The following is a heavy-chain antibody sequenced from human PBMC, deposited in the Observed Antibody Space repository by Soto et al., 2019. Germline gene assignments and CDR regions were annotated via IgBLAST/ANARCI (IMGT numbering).Heavy chain of an antibody. CDR2: IIPISGTS. CDR1: EGSFSTYV. Sequence: GASLQVSFTASEGSFSTYVIAWGRQAPGQGLEWMGGIIPISGTSNYAQKYQGRVAIIADESTNTVYMELSSLRSDDTAVYYCARALRYIERSYEACDIWGQGSMVTVS. CDR3: ARALRYIERSYEACDI. D-gene: IGHD3-9*01. V-gene: IGHV1-69*13. J-gene: IGHJ3*02.